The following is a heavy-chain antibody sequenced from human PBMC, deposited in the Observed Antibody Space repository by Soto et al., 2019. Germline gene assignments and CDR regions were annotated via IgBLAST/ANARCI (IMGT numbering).Heavy chain of an antibody. CDR1: GFSLSTSGVG. CDR2: IYWDDDK. V-gene: IGHV2-5*02. CDR3: AHTGVTLDAFDI. D-gene: IGHD2-21*02. Sequence: QITLKESGPTLVKPTQTLTLTCTFSGFSLSTSGVGVGWIRQPPGKALEWLALIYWDDDKRYSPSLKSRLTIXKXXSKNQVVLTMTNMDPVDTATYYCAHTGVTLDAFDIWGQGTMVTVSS. J-gene: IGHJ3*02.